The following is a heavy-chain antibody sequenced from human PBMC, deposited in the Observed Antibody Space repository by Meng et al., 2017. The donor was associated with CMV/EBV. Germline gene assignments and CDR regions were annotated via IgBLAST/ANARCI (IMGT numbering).Heavy chain of an antibody. CDR1: GFTFSSYW. J-gene: IGHJ4*02. CDR2: INQDGSEK. CDR3: AREEIDPLYSNYIH. D-gene: IGHD4-11*01. Sequence: GESLKISCATSGFTFSSYWMSWVRQAPGKGLEWVANINQDGSEKYYVDSVKGRFTISRDNAENSLYLQMNSLRAEDTAFYYCAREEIDPLYSNYIHWGQGTLVTVSS. V-gene: IGHV3-7*01.